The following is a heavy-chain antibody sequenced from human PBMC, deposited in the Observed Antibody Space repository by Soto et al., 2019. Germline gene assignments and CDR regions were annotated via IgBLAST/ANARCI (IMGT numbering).Heavy chain of an antibody. J-gene: IGHJ4*02. CDR1: GFSFRRNW. V-gene: IGHV3-7*05. Sequence: EEQLVESGGGLVPPGGSLRLSCVASGFSFRRNWMSWVRQAPGKGLEWVARIKPDASEKDHVDAVKGRFRISRDNDANSLYLQMNSLRAEDTAVYYCTRHSTFRTGPLDCWGQGTLVIVSS. D-gene: IGHD2-8*02. CDR2: IKPDASEK. CDR3: TRHSTFRTGPLDC.